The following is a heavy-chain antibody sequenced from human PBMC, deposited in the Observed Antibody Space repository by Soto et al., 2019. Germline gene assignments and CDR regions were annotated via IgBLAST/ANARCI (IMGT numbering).Heavy chain of an antibody. Sequence: SETLSLTCTVSGGSISSGGYYWSWIRQHPGKGLEWIGYIYYSGSTYYNPSLKSRVTISVDTSKNQFSLKLSSVTAADTAVYYCARTPMDIAAAGRDYYYYGMDVWGQGTTVTV. D-gene: IGHD6-13*01. CDR1: GGSISSGGYY. CDR3: ARTPMDIAAAGRDYYYYGMDV. V-gene: IGHV4-31*03. CDR2: IYYSGST. J-gene: IGHJ6*02.